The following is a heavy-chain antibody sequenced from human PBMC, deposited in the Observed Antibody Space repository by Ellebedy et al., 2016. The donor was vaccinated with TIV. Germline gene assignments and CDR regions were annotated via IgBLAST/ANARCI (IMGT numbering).Heavy chain of an antibody. Sequence: PGGSLRLSCATSGFTFSAYVMAWVRQIPGKGLEWVSAMSEYDGRTFYADSVKGRFTISRDNAQNSLYLQMNSLRAEDTAVYYCARARTAHSGVWYFDYWGQGTLVTVSS. J-gene: IGHJ4*02. CDR3: ARARTAHSGVWYFDY. CDR1: GFTFSAYV. CDR2: MSEYDGRT. V-gene: IGHV3-23*01. D-gene: IGHD2-21*01.